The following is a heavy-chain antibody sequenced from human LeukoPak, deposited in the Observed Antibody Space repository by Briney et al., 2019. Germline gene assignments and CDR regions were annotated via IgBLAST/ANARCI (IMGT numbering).Heavy chain of an antibody. CDR2: ISGSSSST. J-gene: IGHJ4*02. CDR1: GFTFSSYA. Sequence: PGGSLRLSRAASGFTFSSYAMSWVRQAPGKGLEWVSAISGSSSSTYYADSVKGRFTISRDNSKNTLYLQMNSLRAEDTAVYYCAKALRVRGVNIDYWGQGTLVTVSS. D-gene: IGHD3-10*01. CDR3: AKALRVRGVNIDY. V-gene: IGHV3-23*01.